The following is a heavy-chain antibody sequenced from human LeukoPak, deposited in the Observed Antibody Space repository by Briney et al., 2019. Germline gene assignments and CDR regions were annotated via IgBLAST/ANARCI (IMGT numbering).Heavy chain of an antibody. V-gene: IGHV1-46*01. CDR3: ARDMLAVPSNWFDP. CDR2: INLSGGDT. Sequence: ASVKVSCKASGYSFTSYYMHWVRQAPGQGLEWMGMINLSGGDTTYAQKFQGRVTMTRDTSTSTVYMDLRSLRSEDTAVYFCARDMLAVPSNWFDPWGQGTLVTVSS. CDR1: GYSFTSYY. J-gene: IGHJ5*02. D-gene: IGHD2-8*01.